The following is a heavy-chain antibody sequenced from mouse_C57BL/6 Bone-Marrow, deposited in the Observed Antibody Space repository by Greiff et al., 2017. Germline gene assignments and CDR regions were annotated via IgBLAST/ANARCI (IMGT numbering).Heavy chain of an antibody. J-gene: IGHJ2*01. V-gene: IGHV14-4*01. D-gene: IGHD2-3*01. CDR1: GFNIKDDY. CDR3: SSFDGNYCDF. CDR2: IDPEIGDT. Sequence: VQLQQSGAELVRPGASVKLSCTASGFNIKDDYIHWVKQRPEQGLEWIGWIDPEIGDTEYASKFQGKATITSDTSSNTAYLQLSSLTSEDTAVYYCSSFDGNYCDFWGQGTPLTVAS.